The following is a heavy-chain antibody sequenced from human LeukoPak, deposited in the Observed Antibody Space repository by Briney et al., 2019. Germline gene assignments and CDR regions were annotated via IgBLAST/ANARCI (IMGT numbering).Heavy chain of an antibody. CDR2: ISWNSGSI. CDR3: ARSPDYGGPR. CDR1: GFTFSSYA. Sequence: GGSLRLSCAASGFTFSSYAMHWVRQAPGKGLEWVSGISWNSGSIGYADSVKGRFTISRDNAKNSLYLQMNSLRAEDTAVYYCARSPDYGGPRRGQGTLVTVSS. V-gene: IGHV3-48*04. J-gene: IGHJ4*02. D-gene: IGHD4-23*01.